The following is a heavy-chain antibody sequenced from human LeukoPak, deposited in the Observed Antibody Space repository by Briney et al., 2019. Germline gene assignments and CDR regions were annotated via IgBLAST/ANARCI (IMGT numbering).Heavy chain of an antibody. J-gene: IGHJ5*02. V-gene: IGHV1-18*01. CDR1: GYTFTSHG. CDR3: ARDLFVVVLAANVGWFDP. Sequence: GASVKVSCKASGYTFTSHGISWVRQAPGQGLDWMGWISAYKGNTNYAQKLQGRVTMTTDKSTSTAYMQLRSLKSDDTAVYYCARDLFVVVLAANVGWFDPWGQGTMVTVSS. D-gene: IGHD2-15*01. CDR2: ISAYKGNT.